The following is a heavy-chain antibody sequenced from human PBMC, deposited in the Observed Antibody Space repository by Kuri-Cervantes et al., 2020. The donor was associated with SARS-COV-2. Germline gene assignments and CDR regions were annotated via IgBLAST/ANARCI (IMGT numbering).Heavy chain of an antibody. CDR1: GFTFTTSA. CDR3: AADSHYYDRGGAAFDI. D-gene: IGHD3-22*01. Sequence: SVKVSCKTSGFTFTTSAVQWVRQARGQRLEWIGWIVVGSGNTDYAQKFQERVTITRDMSTSTAYMELSSLRSEDTAVYYCAADSHYYDRGGAAFDIWGQGTMVTVSS. CDR2: IVVGSGNT. J-gene: IGHJ3*02. V-gene: IGHV1-58*01.